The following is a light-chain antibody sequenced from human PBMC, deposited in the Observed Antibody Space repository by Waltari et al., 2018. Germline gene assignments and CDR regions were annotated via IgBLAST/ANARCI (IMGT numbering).Light chain of an antibody. CDR2: GSS. J-gene: IGKJ1*01. Sequence: EKVMTKSPDTLSVSQGERTTIYCRASQSVSSNLSCYQQTPGQAPRLLIYGSSTRATGIPARFSGSWSVTDFTLTISSLQSEDFAVYYCQHYNNWPPWTFGQGTKVEIK. V-gene: IGKV3-15*01. CDR3: QHYNNWPPWT. CDR1: QSVSSN.